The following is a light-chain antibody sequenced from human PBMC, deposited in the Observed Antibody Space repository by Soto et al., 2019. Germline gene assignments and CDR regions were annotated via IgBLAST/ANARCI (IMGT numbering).Light chain of an antibody. V-gene: IGKV1-5*01. CDR3: QQYSSYSPWT. CDR1: ESINIW. J-gene: IGKJ1*01. Sequence: DVQMTQSPSTLSASVGDRVTITCRASESINIWLAWYQQKPGKAPKLLIYDASSLESGVSSRFSGSGSGTEFTLSISSLQPDDFATYYCQQYSSYSPWTFGQGTKVDIK. CDR2: DAS.